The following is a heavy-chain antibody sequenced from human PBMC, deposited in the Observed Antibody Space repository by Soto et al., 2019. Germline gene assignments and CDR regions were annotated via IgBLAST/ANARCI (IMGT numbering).Heavy chain of an antibody. CDR2: INPSGGST. J-gene: IGHJ4*02. D-gene: IGHD3-22*01. V-gene: IGHV1-46*01. CDR3: GGVVIGRDCEIDY. CDR1: GYTFTSYY. Sequence: QVQLVQSGAEVKKPGASVKVSCKASGYTFTSYYMHWVRQAPGQGLEWMGIINPSGGSTSYAQKFQGRVTMTRDTSTSTVYMELSSLRSEDTAVYYCGGVVIGRDCEIDYWGQGTLVTGSS.